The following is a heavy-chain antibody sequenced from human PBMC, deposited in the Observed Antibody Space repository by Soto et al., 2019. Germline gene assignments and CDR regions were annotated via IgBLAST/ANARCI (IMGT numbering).Heavy chain of an antibody. V-gene: IGHV3-30-3*01. Sequence: QVQLVESGGGVVQPGRSLRLSCAASGFTFSSYAMHWVRQAPGKGLEGVAVISYDGSNKYYADSVKGRFTISRDNSKNTLYLQMNSLRAEDTAVYYCAREARTVEDVWGQGTTVTVSS. CDR3: AREARTVEDV. J-gene: IGHJ6*02. CDR1: GFTFSSYA. CDR2: ISYDGSNK.